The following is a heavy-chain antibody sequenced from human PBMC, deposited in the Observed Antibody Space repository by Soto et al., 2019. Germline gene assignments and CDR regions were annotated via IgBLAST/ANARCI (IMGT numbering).Heavy chain of an antibody. Sequence: GGSLRLSCAASGFTFDDYAMHWVRQAPGKGLEWVSGISWGSGSIDYADSVKGRFTISRDNAKNSLYLQMNSLRAEDTALYYCAKDAAYYFDYWGQGTLVTVSS. CDR2: ISWGSGSI. J-gene: IGHJ4*02. D-gene: IGHD6-25*01. CDR3: AKDAAYYFDY. V-gene: IGHV3-9*01. CDR1: GFTFDDYA.